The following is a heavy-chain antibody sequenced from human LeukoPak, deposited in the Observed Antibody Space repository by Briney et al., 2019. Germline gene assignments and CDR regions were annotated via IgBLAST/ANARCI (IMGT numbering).Heavy chain of an antibody. D-gene: IGHD3-10*02. CDR3: AELVITMIGGV. J-gene: IGHJ6*04. V-gene: IGHV3-48*03. Sequence: GGSLRLSSAASGFTFGSYEMNWVRQAPGKGLEWVSYISSSGSTIYYADSVKGRFTISRDNAKNSLYLQMNSLRAEDTAVYYCAELVITMIGGVWGKGTTVTISS. CDR2: ISSSGSTI. CDR1: GFTFGSYE.